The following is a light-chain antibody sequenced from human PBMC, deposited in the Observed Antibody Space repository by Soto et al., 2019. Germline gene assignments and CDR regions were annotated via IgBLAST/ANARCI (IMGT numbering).Light chain of an antibody. CDR1: SGSIASNY. Sequence: NFMLTKPHSVSESPGKTVIISCTRSSGSIASNYVQWYQQRPGSSPTTVIYEDNQRPSGVPDRFSGSIDSSSNSASLTISGLETEEEADYYCQSYDATNQVVGGGTKLTVL. CDR3: QSYDATNQV. V-gene: IGLV6-57*01. J-gene: IGLJ3*02. CDR2: EDN.